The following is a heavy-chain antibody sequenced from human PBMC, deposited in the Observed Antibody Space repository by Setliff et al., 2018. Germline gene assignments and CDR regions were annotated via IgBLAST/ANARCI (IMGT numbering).Heavy chain of an antibody. Sequence: PSETLSLTCAVSGGSFSYYYWTWIRQPAGKGLEWIGQIYTSWSTNYNPSLKSRVTISLDTSKNQFSLKVHSVTAADTAVYYCARAPNRIGTMVRGVSRAFDIWSQGTLVTVSS. J-gene: IGHJ3*02. CDR2: IYTSWST. CDR1: GGSFSYYY. D-gene: IGHD3-10*01. V-gene: IGHV4-4*07. CDR3: ARAPNRIGTMVRGVSRAFDI.